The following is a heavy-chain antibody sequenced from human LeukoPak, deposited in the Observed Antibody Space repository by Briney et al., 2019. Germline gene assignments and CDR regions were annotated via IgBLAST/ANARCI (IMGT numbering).Heavy chain of an antibody. D-gene: IGHD6-19*01. V-gene: IGHV3-74*01. CDR3: ARGGAYSSGPRGSHGAFDI. CDR1: GFTFSSYW. CDR2: INSDGSST. Sequence: PGGSLRLSCAASGFTFSSYWMHWVRQAPGKGLVWVSRINSDGSSTSYADSVKGRFTISRDSAKNTLYLQMNSLRAEDTAVYYCARGGAYSSGPRGSHGAFDIWGQGTMVTVSS. J-gene: IGHJ3*02.